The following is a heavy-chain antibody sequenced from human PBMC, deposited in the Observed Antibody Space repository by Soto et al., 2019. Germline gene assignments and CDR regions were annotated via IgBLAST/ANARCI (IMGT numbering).Heavy chain of an antibody. D-gene: IGHD3-3*01. CDR2: ITWDSRVL. J-gene: IGHJ4*02. CDR3: AKGRDDFWSPYYFDS. CDR1: GLNFDDFA. Sequence: GGSLRLSCVGTGLNFDDFAMHWVRQAPGKGLEWVSGITWDSRVLAYADSVKGRFTISRDNARNSLYLQMDSLRDEDTALYYCAKGRDDFWSPYYFDSWGQGTLVTVSS. V-gene: IGHV3-9*01.